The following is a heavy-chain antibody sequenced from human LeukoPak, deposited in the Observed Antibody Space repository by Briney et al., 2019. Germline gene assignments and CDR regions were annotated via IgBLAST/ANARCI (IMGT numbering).Heavy chain of an antibody. CDR3: ARGVVSDGWGATTFDY. CDR1: GFTFSSYW. CDR2: IKQDGSEK. Sequence: PGGSLRLSCAASGFTFSSYWMSWVRQAPGKGLGWVANIKQDGSEKYYVDSVKGRFTISRDNAKNSLYLQMNSLRAEDTAVYYCARGVVSDGWGATTFDYWGQGTLVTVSS. D-gene: IGHD1-26*01. J-gene: IGHJ4*02. V-gene: IGHV3-7*01.